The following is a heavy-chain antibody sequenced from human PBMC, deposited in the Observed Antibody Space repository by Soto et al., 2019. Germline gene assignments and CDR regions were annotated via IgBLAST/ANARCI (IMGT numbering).Heavy chain of an antibody. CDR1: GFTFSSYA. V-gene: IGHV3-23*01. CDR2: ISGSGGST. D-gene: IGHD3-22*01. Sequence: ESGGGLVQPGGSLRLSCAASGFTFSSYAMSWVRQAPGKGLEWVSAISGSGGSTYYADSVKGRFTISRDNSKNTLYLQMNSLRAEDTAVYYCAKVASSGPYYYYYYGMDVWGQGTTVTVSS. J-gene: IGHJ6*02. CDR3: AKVASSGPYYYYYYGMDV.